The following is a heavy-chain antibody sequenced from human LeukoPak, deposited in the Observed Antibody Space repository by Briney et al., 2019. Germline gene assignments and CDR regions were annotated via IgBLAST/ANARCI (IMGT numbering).Heavy chain of an antibody. CDR1: GFRFSDSW. CDR3: VRDMWGTYYFDY. Sequence: PGGSLRLSCAASGFRFSDSWMTWVRQSPGRGLEWVANMDPNGNTKNYLDSVKGRFTTSRDNAWNSLYLQMDNLRAEDTAVYYCVRDMWGTYYFDYWGQGTVVTVSS. D-gene: IGHD1-14*01. CDR2: MDPNGNTK. J-gene: IGHJ4*02. V-gene: IGHV3-7*01.